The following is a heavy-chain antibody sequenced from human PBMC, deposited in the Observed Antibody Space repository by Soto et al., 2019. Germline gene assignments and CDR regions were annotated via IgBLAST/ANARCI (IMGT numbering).Heavy chain of an antibody. CDR1: GGTFSSYA. D-gene: IGHD3-9*01. Sequence: SVKVSCKASGGTFSSYAIGWVRQAPGQGLEWMGGIIPIFGTASYAQKFQGILTITADESTSTAYMELSSLRSEDTAVYYCARALYDILTGDYYYYGLDVWGQGTTVTVSS. CDR3: ARALYDILTGDYYYYGLDV. CDR2: IIPIFGTA. V-gene: IGHV1-69*13. J-gene: IGHJ6*02.